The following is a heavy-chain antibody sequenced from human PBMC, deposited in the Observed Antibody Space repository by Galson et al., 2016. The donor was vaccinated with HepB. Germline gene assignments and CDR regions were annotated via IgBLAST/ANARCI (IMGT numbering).Heavy chain of an antibody. V-gene: IGHV3-23*01. D-gene: IGHD3-3*01. CDR2: ISGTGGST. CDR3: ANVFWSDSSEGPLRH. J-gene: IGHJ1*01. Sequence: SLRLSCAASGFIFSNAWMSWVRQAPGKGLEGVSVISGTGGSTYYADSVKGRFTISRDNSKDTLYLQMNSLSPDDTAVYFCANVFWSDSSEGPLRHWGQGTLVSVSS. CDR1: GFIFSNAW.